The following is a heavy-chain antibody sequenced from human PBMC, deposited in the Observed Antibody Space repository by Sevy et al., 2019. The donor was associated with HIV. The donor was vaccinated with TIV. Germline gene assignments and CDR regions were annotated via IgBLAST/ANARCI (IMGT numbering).Heavy chain of an antibody. CDR2: INQDGSER. CDR1: GFTFSRFW. CDR3: ARGGVLEWPLGPFDY. J-gene: IGHJ4*02. D-gene: IGHD3-3*01. Sequence: VGSLRLSCAASGFTFSRFWMSWVRQAPGKGLEWVANINQDGSERYYVDSVKGRFTISRDNAKNSLYLQMNSLRGEDTAVFFCARGGVLEWPLGPFDYWGQGTLVTVSS. V-gene: IGHV3-7*03.